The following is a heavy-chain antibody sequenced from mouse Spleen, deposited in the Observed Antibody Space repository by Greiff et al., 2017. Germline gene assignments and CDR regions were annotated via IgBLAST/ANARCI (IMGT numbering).Heavy chain of an antibody. D-gene: IGHD2-10*02. CDR3: ARGLGYGNYPERYFDY. Sequence: EVQLQQSGPELVKPGASVKMSCKASGYTFTDYNMHWVKQSHGKSLEWIGYINPNNGGTSYNQKFKGKATLTVNKSSSTAYMELRSLTSEDSAVYYCARGLGYGNYPERYFDYWGQGTTLTVSS. J-gene: IGHJ2*01. V-gene: IGHV1-22*01. CDR1: GYTFTDYN. CDR2: INPNNGGT.